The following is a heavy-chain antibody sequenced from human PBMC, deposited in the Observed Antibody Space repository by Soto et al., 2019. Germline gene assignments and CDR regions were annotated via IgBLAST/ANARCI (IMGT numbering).Heavy chain of an antibody. V-gene: IGHV3-53*01. D-gene: IGHD3-10*01. CDR2: IYIGDIT. CDR1: GFTLSPNY. Sequence: EMRLVQSGGGLIQPGGSLRLSCAASGFTLSPNYMSWVRQAPGQGLEWVSIIYIGDITYYADSVKGRFTISRDNSKNMVYLQMNSLRADDTAVYYCARVVAMVRGPPGGMDVWGQGTTVTVAS. J-gene: IGHJ6*02. CDR3: ARVVAMVRGPPGGMDV.